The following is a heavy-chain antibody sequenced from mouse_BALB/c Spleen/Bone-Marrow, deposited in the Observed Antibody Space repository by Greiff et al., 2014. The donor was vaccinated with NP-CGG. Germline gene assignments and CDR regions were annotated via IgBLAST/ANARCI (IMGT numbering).Heavy chain of an antibody. J-gene: IGHJ1*01. CDR1: GYTFSSYW. CDR2: ILPGSGST. D-gene: IGHD2-14*01. Sequence: QVQLQQSGAELMKPGASVKISCKATGYTFSSYWIEWVKQRPGHGLEWIGEILPGSGSTNYNEKFKGKATFTADTSSNTAYMQRRSRTSEDSAVYYGARGGVRGGYWYFDVWGAGTTVTVSS. V-gene: IGHV1-9*01. CDR3: ARGGVRGGYWYFDV.